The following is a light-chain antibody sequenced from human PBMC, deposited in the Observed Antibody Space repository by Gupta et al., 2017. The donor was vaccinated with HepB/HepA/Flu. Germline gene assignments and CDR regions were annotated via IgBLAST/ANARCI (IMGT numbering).Light chain of an antibody. CDR3: QQYVSSPLT. CDR1: HDSNNY. Sequence: DLKMTHSPSSLSASVGDRVTITCQESHDSNNYLNWYQQKPGKAPKLLIYDASNLETGVPARFSGSGSGTHFTFTISRLEPEDIATYYCQQYVSSPLTFGEGTKLEIK. J-gene: IGKJ2*01. V-gene: IGKV1-33*01. CDR2: DAS.